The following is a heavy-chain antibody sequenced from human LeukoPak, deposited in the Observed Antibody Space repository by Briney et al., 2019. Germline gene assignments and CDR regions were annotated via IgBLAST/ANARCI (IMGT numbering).Heavy chain of an antibody. Sequence: SETLSLTCAVYGGSFSGYYWSWIRQPPGKGLEWIGEINHSGSTNYNPSLKSRVTISVDTSKNQFPLKLSSVTAADTAVYYCARVRSVYYYYYGMDVWGQGTTVTVSS. V-gene: IGHV4-34*01. CDR2: INHSGST. CDR3: ARVRSVYYYYYGMDV. CDR1: GGSFSGYY. J-gene: IGHJ6*02.